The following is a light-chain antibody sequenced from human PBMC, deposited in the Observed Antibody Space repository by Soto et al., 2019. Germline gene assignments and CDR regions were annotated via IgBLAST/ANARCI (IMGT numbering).Light chain of an antibody. V-gene: IGKV3-15*01. CDR3: QQYNNWPYT. J-gene: IGKJ2*01. CDR2: GAS. Sequence: ETVMTQSPASLSLSPGERAALSCRASQSVNSNLAWYQQKPGQPPRLLIYGASTRATSIPARFSGSRSGTEFTLTFSSLQSEDFAVYYCQQYNNWPYTFGQGTKLEIK. CDR1: QSVNSN.